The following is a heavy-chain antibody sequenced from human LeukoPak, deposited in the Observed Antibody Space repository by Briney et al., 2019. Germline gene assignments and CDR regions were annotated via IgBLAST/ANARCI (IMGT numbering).Heavy chain of an antibody. Sequence: PGGSLRLSCAASGFTVSSNYMSWVRQAPGKGLEWVSVIYSGGSTYYADSVKGRFTISRDNSKNTLYLQMNSLRAEDTAVYYCARTTVVSRYFDYWGQGTLDTVSS. CDR3: ARTTVVSRYFDY. CDR1: GFTVSSNY. D-gene: IGHD4-23*01. J-gene: IGHJ4*02. CDR2: IYSGGST. V-gene: IGHV3-53*01.